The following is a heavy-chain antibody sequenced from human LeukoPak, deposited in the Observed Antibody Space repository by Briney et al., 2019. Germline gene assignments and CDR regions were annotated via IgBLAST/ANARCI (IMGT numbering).Heavy chain of an antibody. CDR2: INQDGSQK. CDR1: GFTFSSHW. Sequence: PGGSLRLSCADSGFTFSSHWMTWVRQAPGKGLEWVASINQDGSQKYYVESLKGRFTISRDNAKNSHYLQMNSLRAEDTAVYYCARKGWYSDLWGRGTLVSVSS. CDR3: ARKGWYSDL. V-gene: IGHV3-7*01. J-gene: IGHJ2*01.